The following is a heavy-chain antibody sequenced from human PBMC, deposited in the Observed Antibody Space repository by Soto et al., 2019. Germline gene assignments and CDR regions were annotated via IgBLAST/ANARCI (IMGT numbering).Heavy chain of an antibody. CDR3: ARVEDKSSYYFYFQY. V-gene: IGHV4-59*01. CDR2: ISYSAGT. Sequence: PSETLSLTCTFSCGSISNYYWSWIRQPPGKGLEWIGYISYSAGTNYNPSLKSRVTISVDTSKSQVSLKLSSVTAADTAVYYCARVEDKSSYYFYFQYWGQGTLVTVSS. J-gene: IGHJ4*02. D-gene: IGHD3-3*01. CDR1: CGSISNYY.